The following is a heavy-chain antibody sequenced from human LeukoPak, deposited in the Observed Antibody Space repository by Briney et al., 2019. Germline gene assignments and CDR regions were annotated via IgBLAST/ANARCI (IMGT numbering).Heavy chain of an antibody. CDR1: GFSFNSYG. CDR2: IHSNGFDT. V-gene: IGHV3-30*02. J-gene: IGHJ6*03. Sequence: PGGSLRLSCAVSGFSFNSYGIHWVRQAPGEGLEWVSFIHSNGFDTYYGDSVKGRFTVSRDNSKNTLYLQMNRLRVDDTAVYYCAKSLGTKRYVVFMDVWGKGTTVSVSS. D-gene: IGHD1-7*01. CDR3: AKSLGTKRYVVFMDV.